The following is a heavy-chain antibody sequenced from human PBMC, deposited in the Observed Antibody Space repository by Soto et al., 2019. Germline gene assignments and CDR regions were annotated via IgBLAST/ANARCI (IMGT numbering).Heavy chain of an antibody. V-gene: IGHV1-24*01. CDR1: GQTFTEIS. J-gene: IGHJ5*02. CDR3: ATGIIMVVATDETFDL. D-gene: IGHD2-15*01. CDR2: SDPEDGET. Sequence: QVQLVQSGAEVKKPGASVKVSCKVSGQTFTEISIHWVRQAPGKGREWMGGSDPEDGETIYAQKLQGRVTMTEDASTGKAYMELSTLRSEDTAVYYCATGIIMVVATDETFDLWGQGTMVTVSS.